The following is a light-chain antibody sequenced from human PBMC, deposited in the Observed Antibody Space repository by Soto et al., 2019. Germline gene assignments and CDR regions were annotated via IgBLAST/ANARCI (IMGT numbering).Light chain of an antibody. CDR3: QKYDNVPFT. J-gene: IGKJ3*01. V-gene: IGKV1-33*01. CDR2: DAA. Sequence: DIQMTQSPDSLSASVGDRVTITCQASHDITNYVNWYQQKPGRAPRLLIYDAANLATGVPSRFSGSGSETDFTFTIASLQPEDVGIYYCQKYDNVPFTFVPGTKVNIK. CDR1: HDITNY.